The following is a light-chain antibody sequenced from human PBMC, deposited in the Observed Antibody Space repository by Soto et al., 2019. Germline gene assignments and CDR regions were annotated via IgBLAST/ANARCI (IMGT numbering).Light chain of an antibody. CDR2: EVN. CDR1: SSDVGGYNY. J-gene: IGLJ2*01. Sequence: QSVLTQPPSASGSPGQSVTISCTGTSSDVGGYNYVSWYQQHPGKAPKLMSSEVNKRPSGVPDRFSASKSGNTASLTVSGLQADDEAVYYCSSFAGRNNYVVFGGGTKLTVL. CDR3: SSFAGRNNYVV. V-gene: IGLV2-8*01.